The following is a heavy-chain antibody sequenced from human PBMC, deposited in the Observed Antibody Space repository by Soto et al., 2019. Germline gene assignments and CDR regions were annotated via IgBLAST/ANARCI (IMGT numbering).Heavy chain of an antibody. V-gene: IGHV1-69*02. Sequence: QVQLVQSGAEVKKPGSSVKVSCKASGGTFASFTISWVRQAPGQGLEWLGRIIPMLGITKSAQKFQGRVTSTADTTPATAYMELSRLQSDDAAVYYCARGPNHLPDYWGQGSLVTVSS. CDR2: IIPMLGIT. CDR1: GGTFASFT. J-gene: IGHJ4*02. CDR3: ARGPNHLPDY.